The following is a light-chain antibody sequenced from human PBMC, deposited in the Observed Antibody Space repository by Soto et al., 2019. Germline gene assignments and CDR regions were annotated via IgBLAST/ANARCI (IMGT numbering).Light chain of an antibody. CDR3: HQYATSPQT. V-gene: IGKV3-20*01. CDR2: GPS. Sequence: EIVLTQSPGTLSLSPGERATLSCRASQSVPKNYLAWYQHKPGQAPRLLIYGPSSRATGIPDRFSGSGSGTDFTLSISRLEPEDFAVYYCHQYATSPQTFGQGTKGEIK. CDR1: QSVPKNY. J-gene: IGKJ1*01.